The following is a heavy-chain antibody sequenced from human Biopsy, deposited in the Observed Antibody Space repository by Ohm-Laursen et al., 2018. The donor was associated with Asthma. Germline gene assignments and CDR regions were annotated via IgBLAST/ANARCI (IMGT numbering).Heavy chain of an antibody. J-gene: IGHJ5*02. V-gene: IGHV4-34*01. CDR3: ARAAITGIRGWFDP. CDR2: IDQSGYT. Sequence: SQTLSLTCTVYGGYLTGHYWNWIRQPPGKGLEWTGEIDQSGYTNYNPSLKSRVTISADTSKNQFHLNLSSVTAADTAVYFCARAAITGIRGWFDPWGQGTQVTVSS. D-gene: IGHD1-20*01. CDR1: GGYLTGHY.